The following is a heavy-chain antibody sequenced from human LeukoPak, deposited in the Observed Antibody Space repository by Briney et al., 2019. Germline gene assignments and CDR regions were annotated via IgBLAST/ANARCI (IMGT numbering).Heavy chain of an antibody. D-gene: IGHD2-2*01. V-gene: IGHV3-30*04. CDR2: ISYDGSNK. CDR1: GFTFSSYA. CDR3: VWVVTAAMGGFDY. Sequence: GRSLRLSCAASGFTFSSYAMHWVRQAPGKGLEWVAVISYDGSNKYYADSVKGRFTISRDNSKNTLYLQMNSLRAEDTAVYYCVWVVTAAMGGFDYWGQGTLVTVSS. J-gene: IGHJ4*02.